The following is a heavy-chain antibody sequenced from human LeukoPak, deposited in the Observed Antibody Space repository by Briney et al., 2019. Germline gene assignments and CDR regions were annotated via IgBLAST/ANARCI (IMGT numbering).Heavy chain of an antibody. CDR3: ARALKTMPSAYYYGMDV. V-gene: IGHV1-8*01. CDR1: GYTFTSYD. Sequence: ASVKVSCKASGYTFTSYDINWVRQATGQGLEWMGWMNPNSGNTGYAQKFQGRVTMTRNTSISTAYMELSSLRSEDTAVYYCARALKTMPSAYYYGMDVWGQGTTVTVSS. CDR2: MNPNSGNT. D-gene: IGHD2-2*01. J-gene: IGHJ6*02.